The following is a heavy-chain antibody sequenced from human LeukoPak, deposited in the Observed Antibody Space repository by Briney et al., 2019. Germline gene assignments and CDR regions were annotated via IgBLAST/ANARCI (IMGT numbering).Heavy chain of an antibody. V-gene: IGHV3-48*03. CDR2: ISSSGTTI. CDR3: ASGRPFDY. Sequence: PGGSLRVSCAAPGFTFSTYEMNWVRQAPGKGLEWVSHISSSGTTIYYADSVKGRFTISRDNAKNSLYLQMNSLRAEDTAVYYCASGRPFDYWGQGTLVTVSS. D-gene: IGHD1-1*01. CDR1: GFTFSTYE. J-gene: IGHJ4*02.